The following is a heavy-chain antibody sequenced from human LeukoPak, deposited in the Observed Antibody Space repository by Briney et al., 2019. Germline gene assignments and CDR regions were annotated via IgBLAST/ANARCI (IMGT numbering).Heavy chain of an antibody. D-gene: IGHD6-19*01. CDR2: IIPIFGTA. CDR1: GDTFSSYA. J-gene: IGHJ4*02. CDR3: ARGRMAGTYVFDY. V-gene: IGHV1-69*13. Sequence: GASVKVSCKASGDTFSSYAISWVRQAPGQGLEWMGGIIPIFGTANYAQKFQGRVTITADESTSTAYMDLSSLRSEDTAVYYCARGRMAGTYVFDYWGQVTLVTVSS.